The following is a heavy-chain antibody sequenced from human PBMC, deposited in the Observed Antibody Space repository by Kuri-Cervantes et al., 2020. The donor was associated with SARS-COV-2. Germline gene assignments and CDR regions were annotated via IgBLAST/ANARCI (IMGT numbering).Heavy chain of an antibody. V-gene: IGHV4-38-2*01. CDR2: IYYSGST. D-gene: IGHD3-3*01. Sequence: ESLKISCAVSGYSISSGYYWGWIRQPPGKGLEWIGSIYYSGSTYYNPSLKSRVTISVDTSKNQFSLKLSSVTAADTAVYYCARQSTSAITIFGVVINGGWFDPWGQGTLVTVSS. CDR3: ARQSTSAITIFGVVINGGWFDP. CDR1: GYSISSGYY. J-gene: IGHJ5*02.